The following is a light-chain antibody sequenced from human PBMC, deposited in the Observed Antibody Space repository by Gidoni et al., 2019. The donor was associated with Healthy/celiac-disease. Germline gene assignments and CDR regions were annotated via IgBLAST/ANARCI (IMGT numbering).Light chain of an antibody. CDR2: GAS. Sequence: ILMTQSPATLSVSPGERATLSCRDSQSVSSNLAWYQQKPGQAPRLLIYGASTRATGIPARFSGSGSGTEFTLTISSLKSEDFAVYYCQQYNNWPPYTFGQGTKLEIK. V-gene: IGKV3-15*01. CDR3: QQYNNWPPYT. CDR1: QSVSSN. J-gene: IGKJ2*01.